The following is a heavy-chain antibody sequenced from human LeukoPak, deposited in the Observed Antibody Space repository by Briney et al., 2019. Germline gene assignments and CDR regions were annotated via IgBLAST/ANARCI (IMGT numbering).Heavy chain of an antibody. CDR1: GGSISSSSYY. CDR2: IYYSGST. J-gene: IGHJ4*02. CDR3: ARVGDSSGYTLDY. Sequence: PSETLSLTCTVSGGSISSSSYYWRWIRQPPGKGLEWIGYIYYSGSTNYNPSLKSRVTISVDTSKNQFSLKLSSVTAADTAVYYCARVGDSSGYTLDYWGQGTLVTVSS. D-gene: IGHD3-22*01. V-gene: IGHV4-61*01.